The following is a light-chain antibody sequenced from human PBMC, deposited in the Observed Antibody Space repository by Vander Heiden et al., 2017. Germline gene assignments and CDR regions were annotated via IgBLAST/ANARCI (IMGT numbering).Light chain of an antibody. Sequence: SYVLTQEPSVSVAPGQTARITCGGENIGAVSVHWYQQKPGRAPGLVVYNDADRTSGIPERFSGSNSGNTASLTINRVAAGDEADYFCQVWDNSNDRVVFGGGTKLTVL. CDR2: NDA. J-gene: IGLJ2*01. CDR3: QVWDNSNDRVV. CDR1: NIGAVS. V-gene: IGLV3-21*02.